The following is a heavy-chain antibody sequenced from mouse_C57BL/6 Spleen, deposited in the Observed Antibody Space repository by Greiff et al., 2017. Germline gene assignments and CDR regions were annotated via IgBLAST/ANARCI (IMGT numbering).Heavy chain of an antibody. CDR2: ISSGGSYT. D-gene: IGHD1-1*01. Sequence: EVKLVESGGDLVKPGGSLKLSCAASGFTFSSYGMSWVRQTPDKRLEWVATISSGGSYTYYPDIVKGRFTISRDNAKNTLYLQMSSLKSEDTAMYYCARHGDYGSSHWYFDVWGTGTTVTVSS. J-gene: IGHJ1*03. V-gene: IGHV5-6*02. CDR1: GFTFSSYG. CDR3: ARHGDYGSSHWYFDV.